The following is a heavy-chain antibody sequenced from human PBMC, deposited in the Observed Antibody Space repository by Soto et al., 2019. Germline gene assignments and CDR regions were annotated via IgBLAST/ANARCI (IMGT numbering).Heavy chain of an antibody. CDR2: IYTSGIT. D-gene: IGHD3-10*01. V-gene: IGHV4-4*07. Sequence: QVQLQESGPGLVKPSETLSLTCTVSGGSISSYYWSWIRQPAGKGLEWIGRIYTSGITNYNPSLKSRVTMSVDTSKNQFSLKLSSVTAADTAVYYCARDQGITMVRGPGNWFDPWGQGTLVTVSS. J-gene: IGHJ5*02. CDR3: ARDQGITMVRGPGNWFDP. CDR1: GGSISSYY.